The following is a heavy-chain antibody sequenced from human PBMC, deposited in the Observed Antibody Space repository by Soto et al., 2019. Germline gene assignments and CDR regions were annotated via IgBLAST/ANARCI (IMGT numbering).Heavy chain of an antibody. J-gene: IGHJ4*02. Sequence: GESLKISCKGSGYRFTNYWIGWVRQVAGKGLEWMGIIYPGDSDTRYSPSFQGQVTISAEKSISTAYLQWSSLKASDTAMYYCATYSNGWSYFDYWGQGTLVTVSS. CDR2: IYPGDSDT. V-gene: IGHV5-51*01. CDR1: GYRFTNYW. D-gene: IGHD6-19*01. CDR3: ATYSNGWSYFDY.